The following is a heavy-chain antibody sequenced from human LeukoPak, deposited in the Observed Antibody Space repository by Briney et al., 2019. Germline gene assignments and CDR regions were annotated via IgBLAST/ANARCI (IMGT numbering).Heavy chain of an antibody. CDR1: GFTFSSYG. D-gene: IGHD5-18*01. V-gene: IGHV3-33*01. CDR3: ARDRYVWIQLWLSYGVDV. Sequence: GGSLRLSCAASGFTFSSYGMHWVRQAPGKGLEWVAVIWYDGSNKYYADSVKGRFTISRDNSKNTLYLQMNSLRAEDTAVYYCARDRYVWIQLWLSYGVDVWGQGTTVTVSS. J-gene: IGHJ6*02. CDR2: IWYDGSNK.